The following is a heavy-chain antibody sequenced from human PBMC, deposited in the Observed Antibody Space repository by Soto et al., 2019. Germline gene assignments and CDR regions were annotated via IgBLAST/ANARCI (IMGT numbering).Heavy chain of an antibody. CDR3: TRDGDGRMTTNPYYYYGMDV. V-gene: IGHV4-59*01. J-gene: IGHJ6*02. D-gene: IGHD2-21*02. CDR1: GGSISGYY. CDR2: VYYSGGA. Sequence: SETLSLTCTVSGGSISGYYWSWIRKPPGKGLEWIGNVYYSGGAKYNPSVKRRVSISVDTSKNQFSLNLSSVTAADTAVYSCTRDGDGRMTTNPYYYYGMDVWGPGITVTVSS.